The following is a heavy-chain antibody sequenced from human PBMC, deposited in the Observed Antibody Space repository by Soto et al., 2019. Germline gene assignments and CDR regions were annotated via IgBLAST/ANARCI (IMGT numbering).Heavy chain of an antibody. D-gene: IGHD2-15*01. J-gene: IGHJ6*02. CDR2: ISGSGGST. V-gene: IGHV3-23*01. Sequence: GSLSLSCAASGFTFSSYAMSWVRQAPGKGLEWVSAISGSGGSTYYADSVKGRFTISRDNSKNTLYLQMNSLRAEDTAVYYCAKGLRDIVVVVADYYGMDVWGQGTTVTVSS. CDR3: AKGLRDIVVVVADYYGMDV. CDR1: GFTFSSYA.